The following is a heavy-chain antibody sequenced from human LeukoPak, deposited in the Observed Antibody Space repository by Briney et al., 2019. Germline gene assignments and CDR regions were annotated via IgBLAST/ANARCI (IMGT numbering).Heavy chain of an antibody. CDR3: ARGRYYYDSSLHY. J-gene: IGHJ4*02. V-gene: IGHV1-8*01. CDR1: GYSFTSYD. Sequence: ASVKVSCKASGYSFTSYDINWVRQATGQGLEWMGWMNPNSGNTGYAQKFQGRVTVTRNTSISTAYMELSSLRSEDTAVYYCARGRYYYDSSLHYWGQGTLVTVSS. D-gene: IGHD3-22*01. CDR2: MNPNSGNT.